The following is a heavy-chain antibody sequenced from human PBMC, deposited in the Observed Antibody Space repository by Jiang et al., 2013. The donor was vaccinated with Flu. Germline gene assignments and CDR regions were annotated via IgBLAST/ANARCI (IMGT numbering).Heavy chain of an antibody. J-gene: IGHJ4*02. CDR3: ARDSDPDY. CDR2: IYHSGST. CDR1: GGSISSSTYY. Sequence: GSGLVKPSETLSLTCTVSGGSISSSTYYWGWIRQPPGKGLEWIGSIYHSGSTYYSPSLKSRVTLSVDTSKNQFSLKLSSVTAADTAVYYCARDSDPDYWGQGTLVTVSS. V-gene: IGHV4-39*07.